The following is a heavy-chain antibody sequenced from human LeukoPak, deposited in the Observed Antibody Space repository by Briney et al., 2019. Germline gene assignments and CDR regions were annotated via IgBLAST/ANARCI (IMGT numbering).Heavy chain of an antibody. CDR3: AKDHGMYSSGWPHGY. CDR1: GFTFSSYA. CDR2: ISGSGGST. Sequence: GGSLRLSYAASGFTFSSYAMSWVRQAPGKGLEWVSAISGSGGSTYYADSVKGRFTISRDNSKNTLYLQMNSLRAEDTAVYYCAKDHGMYSSGWPHGYWGQGTLVTVSS. J-gene: IGHJ4*02. D-gene: IGHD6-19*01. V-gene: IGHV3-23*01.